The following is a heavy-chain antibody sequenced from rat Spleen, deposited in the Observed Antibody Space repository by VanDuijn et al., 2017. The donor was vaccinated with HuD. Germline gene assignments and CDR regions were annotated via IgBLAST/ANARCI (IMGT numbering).Heavy chain of an antibody. J-gene: IGHJ2*01. D-gene: IGHD1-2*01. Sequence: QVQLKESGPGLVQPSQTLSLTCTVSGFSLTSLGVSWVRQPPGKGLEWMGGIWGDGTTNYNSALKSRLSISRDTSKSQVFLKMNSLQTDDTAIYYCTREPYYYSSWDYFDYWGQGVMVTVSS. CDR1: GFSLTSLG. CDR3: TREPYYYSSWDYFDY. V-gene: IGHV2-13*01. CDR2: IWGDGTT.